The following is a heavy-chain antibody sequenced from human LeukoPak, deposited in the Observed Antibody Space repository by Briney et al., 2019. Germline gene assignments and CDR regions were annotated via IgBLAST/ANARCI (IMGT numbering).Heavy chain of an antibody. Sequence: PGGSLRLSCAASGFTFSSYSMNWVRQAPGKGLEWVSSISSSSSYIYYADSVKGRFTISRDNAKNSLYLQMNSLRAEDTAEYYCAREYYYDSSGYYYAPGYWGQGTLVTVSS. CDR1: GFTFSSYS. J-gene: IGHJ4*02. D-gene: IGHD3-22*01. V-gene: IGHV3-21*01. CDR2: ISSSSSYI. CDR3: AREYYYDSSGYYYAPGY.